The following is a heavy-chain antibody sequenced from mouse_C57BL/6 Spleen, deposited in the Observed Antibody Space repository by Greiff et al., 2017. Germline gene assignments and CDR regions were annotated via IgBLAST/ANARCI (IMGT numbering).Heavy chain of an antibody. CDR1: GFTFSSYA. D-gene: IGHD1-1*01. CDR3: TRVSTIGAHYFDY. J-gene: IGHJ2*01. CDR2: ISSGGDYI. V-gene: IGHV5-9-1*02. Sequence: EVHLVESGEGLVKPGGSLKLSCAASGFTFSSYAMSWVRQTPEKRLEWVAYISSGGDYIYYADTVKGRFTISRDNARNTLYLQMSSRKSEDTAMYYCTRVSTIGAHYFDYWGQGTTLTVSS.